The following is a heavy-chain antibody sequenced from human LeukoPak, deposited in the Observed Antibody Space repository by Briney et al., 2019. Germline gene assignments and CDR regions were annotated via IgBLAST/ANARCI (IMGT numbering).Heavy chain of an antibody. J-gene: IGHJ4*02. D-gene: IGHD6-19*01. CDR3: ATKQWLAPPTDS. V-gene: IGHV3-74*01. CDR2: INTDGTVT. Sequence: PGGALSLSRPYSEFPFTMFWILGGASAPGKGMESFSRINTDGTVTTYADSLKGRFTVSRDTADNTMFLQMNSVRDEDTAVYYCATKQWLAPPTDSWGQGTPVTVSS. CDR1: EFPFTMFW.